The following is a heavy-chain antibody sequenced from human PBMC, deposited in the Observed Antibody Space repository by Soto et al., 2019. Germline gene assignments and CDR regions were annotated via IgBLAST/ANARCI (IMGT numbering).Heavy chain of an antibody. CDR1: GFTFSSYG. Sequence: GGSLRLSCAASGFTFSSYGMHWVRQAPGKGLEWVAVISYDGSNKYYADSVKGRFTISRDNSKNTLYLQMNSLRAEDTAVYYCAKIPAGDANYWYFDLWGRGTLVTVSS. D-gene: IGHD4-17*01. J-gene: IGHJ2*01. CDR2: ISYDGSNK. CDR3: AKIPAGDANYWYFDL. V-gene: IGHV3-30*18.